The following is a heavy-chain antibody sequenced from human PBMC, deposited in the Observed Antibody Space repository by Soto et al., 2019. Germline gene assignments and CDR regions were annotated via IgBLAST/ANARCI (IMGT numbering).Heavy chain of an antibody. Sequence: GGSLRLSCATSGFTFSSYPIHWVRQAPGKGPVWVSRVTEDGSGTTYADSVKGRFTVTRDNAKNTMYLQMSGLGAEDTAVYHCVRGTNGWRGMDYWGQGTLVTVSS. J-gene: IGHJ4*02. CDR2: VTEDGSGT. D-gene: IGHD2-8*01. CDR1: GFTFSSYP. CDR3: VRGTNGWRGMDY. V-gene: IGHV3-74*01.